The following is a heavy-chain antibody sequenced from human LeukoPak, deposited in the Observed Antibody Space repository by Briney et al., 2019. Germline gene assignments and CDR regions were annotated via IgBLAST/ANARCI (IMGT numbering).Heavy chain of an antibody. CDR2: IYYSGST. Sequence: PSETLSLTCTVSGGSISSSSYYRGWIRQPPGKGLEWIGSIYYSGSTYYNPSLKSRVTISVDTSKNQFSLKLSSVTAADTAVYYCAREKENYGGLDYWGQGTLVTVSS. V-gene: IGHV4-39*07. CDR3: AREKENYGGLDY. CDR1: GGSISSSSYY. D-gene: IGHD4-23*01. J-gene: IGHJ4*02.